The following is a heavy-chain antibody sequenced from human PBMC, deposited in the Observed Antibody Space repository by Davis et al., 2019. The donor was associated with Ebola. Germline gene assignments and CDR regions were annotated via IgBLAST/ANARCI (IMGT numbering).Heavy chain of an antibody. V-gene: IGHV3-30*18. CDR3: AKVRWGTAAAYYFDY. CDR2: ISYDGSNK. CDR1: GFTFSSYG. J-gene: IGHJ4*02. D-gene: IGHD3-16*01. Sequence: GGSLRLSCAASGFTFSSYGMHWARQAPGKGLEWVAVISYDGSNKYYADSVKGRFTISSDNSKNTLYLKMNSMRAEDTAVYYCAKVRWGTAAAYYFDYWGQGTLVTVSS.